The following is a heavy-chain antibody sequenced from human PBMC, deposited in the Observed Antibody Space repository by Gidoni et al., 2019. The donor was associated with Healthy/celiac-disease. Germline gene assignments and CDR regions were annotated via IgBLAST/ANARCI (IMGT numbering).Heavy chain of an antibody. CDR3: ARDGGEIDIVVVVAATPASYFDY. Sequence: QVQLVESGGGVVQPGRSLRLSCAASGFTFSSYGMHWVRQAPGKGLEWVAVIWYDGSNKYYADSVKGRFTISRDNSKNTLYLQMNSLRAEDTAVYYCARDGGEIDIVVVVAATPASYFDYWGQGTLVTVSS. CDR2: IWYDGSNK. CDR1: GFTFSSYG. J-gene: IGHJ4*02. D-gene: IGHD2-15*01. V-gene: IGHV3-33*01.